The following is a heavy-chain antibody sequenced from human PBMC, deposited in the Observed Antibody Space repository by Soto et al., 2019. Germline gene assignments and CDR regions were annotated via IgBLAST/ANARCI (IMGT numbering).Heavy chain of an antibody. D-gene: IGHD3-22*01. J-gene: IGHJ4*02. CDR3: ARATYYYDSSEITTPWIDY. CDR2: IYYSGST. CDR1: GGSISSYY. V-gene: IGHV4-59*01. Sequence: QVQLQESGPGLVKPSETLSLTCTVSGGSISSYYWSWIRQPPGKGLEWIGYIYYSGSTNYNPSCRSRVTISVGTSKNQFSLKLSSVTAADTAVYYCARATYYYDSSEITTPWIDYWGQGTLVTVSS.